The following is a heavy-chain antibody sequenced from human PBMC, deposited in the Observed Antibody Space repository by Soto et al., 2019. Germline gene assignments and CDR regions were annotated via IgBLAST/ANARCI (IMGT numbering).Heavy chain of an antibody. CDR1: GGTFSSYA. V-gene: IGHV1-69*01. D-gene: IGHD2-2*01. J-gene: IGHJ4*02. CDR3: AREAGIVVVPASIPQPFDY. Sequence: QVQLVQSGAEVKKPGSSVKVSCKASGGTFSSYAISWVRQAPGQGLEWMGGIIPIFGTANYAQKFQGRVTITADESTSTAYMELSSLRSEDTAVYYCAREAGIVVVPASIPQPFDYWGQGTLVTVSS. CDR2: IIPIFGTA.